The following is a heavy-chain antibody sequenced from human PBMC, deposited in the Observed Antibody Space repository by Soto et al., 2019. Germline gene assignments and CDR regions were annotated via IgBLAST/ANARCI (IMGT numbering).Heavy chain of an antibody. CDR2: VYYTGST. Sequence: SETLSLTCAVSGGSISGSYWSWIRLSPGKGLEWLGYVYYTGSTNYSPSLRSRVSISVDTSKNEFSLRLSSVTAADTAVYFCARSVAVPGAHIDYWGQGTLVIVSS. CDR1: GGSISGSY. D-gene: IGHD6-19*01. J-gene: IGHJ4*02. CDR3: ARSVAVPGAHIDY. V-gene: IGHV4-59*01.